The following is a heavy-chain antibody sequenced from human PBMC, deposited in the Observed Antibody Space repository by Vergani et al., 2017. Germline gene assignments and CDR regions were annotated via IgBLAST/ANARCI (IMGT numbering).Heavy chain of an antibody. CDR3: ARLGTSSNRDYFDY. V-gene: IGHV1-2*02. J-gene: IGHJ4*02. D-gene: IGHD2-2*01. Sequence: QVQLVQSGAEVKKPGASVKVSCKASGYTFTDYFMHWVRQAPGQGLEWMGWINPNSGGTNYAQKFQGRDTMTRDTSISTSYMDLSNLRSDDTSVYYCARLGTSSNRDYFDYWGQGTLVTVSS. CDR1: GYTFTDYF. CDR2: INPNSGGT.